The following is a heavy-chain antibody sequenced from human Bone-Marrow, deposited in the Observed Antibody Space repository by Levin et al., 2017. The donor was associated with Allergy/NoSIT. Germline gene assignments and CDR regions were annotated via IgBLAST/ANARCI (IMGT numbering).Heavy chain of an antibody. CDR2: FYPGGST. J-gene: IGHJ4*02. CDR1: GFIVSDNY. CDR3: ARGTHGEEFDF. Sequence: SCAASGFIVSDNYMAWVRQAPGKGLEWVSVFYPGGSTHYADSVKGRFIISRDTSKNTLHVQMESLRADDTAVYYCARGTHGEEFDFWGQGTLVTVSS. V-gene: IGHV3-53*01.